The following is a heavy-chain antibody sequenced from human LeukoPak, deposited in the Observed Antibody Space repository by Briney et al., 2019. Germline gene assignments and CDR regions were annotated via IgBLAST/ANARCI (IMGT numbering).Heavy chain of an antibody. CDR2: IYYSGST. Sequence: SETLSLTCTVSGGSISSSYYYWGWIRQPPGKGLEWIGSIYYSGSTYYNPSLKSRVTISVDTSKNQFSLKLRSVTAADTAVYYCARESSFVGMDVWGQGTTVTVS. D-gene: IGHD2-2*01. CDR1: GGSISSSYYY. J-gene: IGHJ6*02. CDR3: ARESSFVGMDV. V-gene: IGHV4-39*07.